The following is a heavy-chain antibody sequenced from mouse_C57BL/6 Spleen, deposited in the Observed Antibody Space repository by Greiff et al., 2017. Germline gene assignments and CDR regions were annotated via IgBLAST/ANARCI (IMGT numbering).Heavy chain of an antibody. V-gene: IGHV3-6*01. Sequence: ESGPGLVKPSQSLSLTCSVTGYSITSGYYWNWIRQFPGNKLEWMGYISYDGSNNYNPSLKNRISITRDKSKNQFFLKLNSVTTEDTATYYCARDYGSSLWYFDVWGTGTTVTVSS. CDR2: ISYDGSN. D-gene: IGHD1-1*01. CDR1: GYSITSGYY. J-gene: IGHJ1*03. CDR3: ARDYGSSLWYFDV.